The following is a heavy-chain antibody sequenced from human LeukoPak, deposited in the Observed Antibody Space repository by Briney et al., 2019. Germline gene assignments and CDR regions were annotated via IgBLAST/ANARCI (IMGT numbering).Heavy chain of an antibody. CDR3: ARAGFSSSTSSDY. D-gene: IGHD6-13*01. CDR1: GDTFSTSG. J-gene: IGHJ4*02. CDR2: ITPIFGAA. Sequence: VASVKVSCKASGDTFSTSGISWVRRAPGQGLEWMGGITPIFGAANYAQKLQGRVTMTTDTSTSTAYMELRSLRSDDTAVYYCARAGFSSSTSSDYWGQGTLVTVSS. V-gene: IGHV1-18*01.